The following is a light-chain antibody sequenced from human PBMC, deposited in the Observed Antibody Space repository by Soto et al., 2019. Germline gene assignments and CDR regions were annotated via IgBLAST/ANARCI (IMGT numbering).Light chain of an antibody. CDR1: QSVSSSS. Sequence: EIVLTQSPGTLSLSPGERATLSCRASQSVSSSSLAWYQQKPGQAPRLVIYGASSRATGIPDRFSGSGSGTDFTLTISRLEPEDFAVYYCQQYGSSPPYTFGQGTKLEIK. CDR3: QQYGSSPPYT. V-gene: IGKV3-20*01. J-gene: IGKJ2*01. CDR2: GAS.